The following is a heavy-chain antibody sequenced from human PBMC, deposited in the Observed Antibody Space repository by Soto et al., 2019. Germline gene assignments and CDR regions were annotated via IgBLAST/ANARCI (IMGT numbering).Heavy chain of an antibody. Sequence: SETLSLTCAVYGGSFSGYYWIWIRQPPGKGLEWIGEINHSGSTNYNPSLKSRVTISVDTSKNQFSPKLSSVTAADTAVYYCARGDIVLMVYANDYYYGMDVWGQGTTVTVSS. CDR1: GGSFSGYY. D-gene: IGHD2-8*01. V-gene: IGHV4-34*01. CDR2: INHSGST. J-gene: IGHJ6*02. CDR3: ARGDIVLMVYANDYYYGMDV.